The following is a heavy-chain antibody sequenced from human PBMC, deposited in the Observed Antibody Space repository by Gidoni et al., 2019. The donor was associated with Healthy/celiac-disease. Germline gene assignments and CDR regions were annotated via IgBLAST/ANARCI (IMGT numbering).Heavy chain of an antibody. Sequence: EVQLLGSGGGLVQPEGSLRLSCAASGFTFSSYAMSWVRQAPGKGLEWVSAISGSGGSTYYADSVKGRFTISRDNSKNTLYLQMNSLRAEDTAVYYCAKSTTYSSSWYKVFDYWGQGTLVTVSS. CDR2: ISGSGGST. D-gene: IGHD6-13*01. V-gene: IGHV3-23*01. CDR1: GFTFSSYA. CDR3: AKSTTYSSSWYKVFDY. J-gene: IGHJ4*02.